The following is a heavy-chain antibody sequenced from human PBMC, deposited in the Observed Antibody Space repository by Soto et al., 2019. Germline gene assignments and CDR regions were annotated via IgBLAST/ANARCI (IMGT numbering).Heavy chain of an antibody. J-gene: IGHJ6*02. D-gene: IGHD3-10*01. Sequence: SETLSLTCTVSGVSISNYYWSWIRQPPGKGLEWIGEINHSGSTNYNPSLKSRVTISVDTSKNQFSLKLSSVTAADTAVYYCARVVTGFGELLFYYYYGMDVWGQGTTVTVSS. CDR3: ARVVTGFGELLFYYYYGMDV. CDR2: INHSGST. V-gene: IGHV4-34*01. CDR1: GVSISNYY.